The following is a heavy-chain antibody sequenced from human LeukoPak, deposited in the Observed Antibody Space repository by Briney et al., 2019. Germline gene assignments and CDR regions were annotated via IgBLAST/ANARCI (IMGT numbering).Heavy chain of an antibody. Sequence: GRSLRLSCAASGFTFSSYAMHWVRQAPGKGLEWVSSISSSSSYIYYADSVKGRFTISRDNAKNSLYLQMNSLRAEDTAVYYCARRGSRSSGWAWYFDLWGRGTLVTVSS. D-gene: IGHD6-19*01. V-gene: IGHV3-21*01. CDR3: ARRGSRSSGWAWYFDL. J-gene: IGHJ2*01. CDR1: GFTFSSYA. CDR2: ISSSSSYI.